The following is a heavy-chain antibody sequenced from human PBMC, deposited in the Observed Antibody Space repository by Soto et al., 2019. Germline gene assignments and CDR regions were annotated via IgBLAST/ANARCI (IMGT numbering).Heavy chain of an antibody. Sequence: QEQLQESGPGLVKPSETLSLTCTVSGGSINTNYWNWFRQPPGKRLAWIGYISYSGSTLYNPSLTGRVTVSVDTSKIQCSLKLSSVTAADTAVYYCAKSQFPSGWYDPGLPPEAFHLSGQRPLVTVFS. J-gene: IGHJ1*01. CDR2: ISYSGST. V-gene: IGHV4-59*01. CDR3: AKSQFPSGWYDPGLPPEAFHL. CDR1: GGSINTNY. D-gene: IGHD6-19*01.